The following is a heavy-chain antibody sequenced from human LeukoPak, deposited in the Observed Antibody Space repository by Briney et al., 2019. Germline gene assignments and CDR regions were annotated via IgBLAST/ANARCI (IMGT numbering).Heavy chain of an antibody. CDR1: GGSFSSYY. J-gene: IGHJ5*02. CDR2: ISQSGST. Sequence: SETLSLTCAVYGGSFSSYYWSWIRQPPGKGLEWIGKISQSGSTNYNPSLKSRVTISVDTSKNQFSLKLTSVTAADTAVHYCARDRTTIRGNWFDPWGQGTLVTVSS. CDR3: ARDRTTIRGNWFDP. D-gene: IGHD1-1*01. V-gene: IGHV4-34*01.